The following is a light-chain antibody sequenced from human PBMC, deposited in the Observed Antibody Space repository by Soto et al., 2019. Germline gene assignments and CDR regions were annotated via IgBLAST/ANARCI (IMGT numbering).Light chain of an antibody. V-gene: IGKV1-17*01. CDR1: QGIRHD. J-gene: IGKJ3*01. Sequence: DIQMTQSPSSLSASVGDRVTITCRASQGIRHDLGWYQQKPGKAPKRLIYSASSLQSGAPSRFSGSGSGTEFTLIISSLQPEDFATYYCQKYESFLTFGPGTKVDIK. CDR3: QKYESFLT. CDR2: SAS.